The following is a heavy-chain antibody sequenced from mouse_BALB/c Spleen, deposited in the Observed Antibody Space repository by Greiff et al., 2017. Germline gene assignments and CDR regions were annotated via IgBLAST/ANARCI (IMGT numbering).Heavy chain of an antibody. D-gene: IGHD2-10*02. J-gene: IGHJ4*01. CDR1: GFTFSSYG. V-gene: IGHV5-6-3*01. CDR3: ARDVRYGPMDY. CDR2: INSNGGST. Sequence: DVMLVESGGGLVQPGGSLKLSCAASGFTFSSYGMSWVRQTPDKRLELVATINSNGGSTYYPDSVKGRFTISRDNAKNTLYLQMSSPKSEDTAMYYCARDVRYGPMDYWGQGTSVTVSS.